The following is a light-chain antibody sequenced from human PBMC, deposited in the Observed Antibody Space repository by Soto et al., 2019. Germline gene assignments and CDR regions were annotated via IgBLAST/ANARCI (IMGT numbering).Light chain of an antibody. CDR2: EVS. CDR1: SSDVGAQKY. J-gene: IGLJ3*02. V-gene: IGLV2-14*01. CDR3: CSFTNSGTRV. Sequence: QSALTQPASVSGSPGQSITISCTGTSSDVGAQKYISWYQQHPDRAPKVMIFEVSNRPSGVSDRFSGSKSGNTAFLTISGLQPEDEADYYCCSFTNSGTRVFGGGTKLTVL.